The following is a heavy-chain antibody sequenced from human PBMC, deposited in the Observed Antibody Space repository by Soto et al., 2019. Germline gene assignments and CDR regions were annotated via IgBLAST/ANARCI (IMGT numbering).Heavy chain of an antibody. D-gene: IGHD2-21*02. CDR2: IDPSDSYT. CDR1: GYSFTSYW. V-gene: IGHV5-10-1*01. CDR3: ARHVMGRGDFGAYGMDV. J-gene: IGHJ6*02. Sequence: PGESLKISCKGSGYSFTSYWISWVRQMPGKGLEWMGRIDPSDSYTNYSPSFQGHVTISADKSISTAYLQWSSLKASDTAMYYCARHVMGRGDFGAYGMDVWGQGTTVTVSS.